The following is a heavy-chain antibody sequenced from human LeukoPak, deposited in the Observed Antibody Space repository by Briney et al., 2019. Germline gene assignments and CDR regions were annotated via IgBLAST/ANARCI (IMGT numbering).Heavy chain of an antibody. D-gene: IGHD2-2*01. J-gene: IGHJ6*02. Sequence: ASVKVSCKASGYTFTGYYMHWVRQAPGQGLEWMGWINPNSGGTKYAQRFQGRVTMTRDTSISTAYMELSRLRSDDTAVYYCARDFPYCSSTSCEGYYYGMDVWGQGTTVTVSS. CDR2: INPNSGGT. CDR1: GYTFTGYY. CDR3: ARDFPYCSSTSCEGYYYGMDV. V-gene: IGHV1-2*02.